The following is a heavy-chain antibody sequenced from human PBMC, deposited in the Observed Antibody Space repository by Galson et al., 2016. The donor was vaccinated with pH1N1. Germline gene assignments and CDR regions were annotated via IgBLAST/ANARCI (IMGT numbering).Heavy chain of an antibody. J-gene: IGHJ4*02. CDR2: INSEGASI. CDR3: ARDDGYDSSGSYADY. D-gene: IGHD3-10*01. CDR1: GFHFSYYW. V-gene: IGHV3-74*01. Sequence: SLRLSCAASGFHFSYYWMHWFRQGPEKGLAWVSRINSEGASISYADSVRGRFTISRDNAKNTLYLQINSLRAEDTAVYYCARDDGYDSSGSYADYWGRGTLVTVSS.